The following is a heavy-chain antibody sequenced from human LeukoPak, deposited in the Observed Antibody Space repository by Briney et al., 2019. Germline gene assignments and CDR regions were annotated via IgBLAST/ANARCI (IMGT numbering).Heavy chain of an antibody. D-gene: IGHD3-22*01. J-gene: IGHJ4*02. Sequence: GGSERLSCAASGFTFSSYAMSWVRQAPGKGLEWVSSISSSSSYIYYADSVKGRFTISRDNAKNSLYLQMNSLRAEDTAVYYCARDRSSSSGYYPTGPDDYWGQGTLVTVSS. CDR2: ISSSSSYI. CDR3: ARDRSSSSGYYPTGPDDY. CDR1: GFTFSSYA. V-gene: IGHV3-21*01.